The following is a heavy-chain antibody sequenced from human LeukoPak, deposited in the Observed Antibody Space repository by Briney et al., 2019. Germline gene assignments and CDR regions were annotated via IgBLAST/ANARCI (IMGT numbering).Heavy chain of an antibody. D-gene: IGHD2-15*01. CDR1: GFTFSNYR. CDR3: AKDGSPGLPKHYFDY. V-gene: IGHV3-23*01. J-gene: IGHJ4*02. CDR2: ISGSGGST. Sequence: GGSLRLSCAASGFTFSNYRMSWVRQAPGKGLEWVSAISGSGGSTYYADSVKGRFTISRDNSKNTLYLQMNSLRAEDTAVYYCAKDGSPGLPKHYFDYWGQGTLVTVSS.